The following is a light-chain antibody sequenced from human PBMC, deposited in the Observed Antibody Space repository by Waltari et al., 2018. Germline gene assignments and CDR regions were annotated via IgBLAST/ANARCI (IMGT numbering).Light chain of an antibody. CDR2: RDD. J-gene: IGLJ2*01. CDR1: NSNIGAGYA. V-gene: IGLV1-40*01. Sequence: QSVLTQPPSVSGAPGQRVTISCTGSNSNIGAGYAVHWYQQLPGSAPKLLIYRDDNRPSGVPGRFSGSKSGTSASLSVTGLRAEDEADYFCQSFDSGLSAVLFGGGTKLTVL. CDR3: QSFDSGLSAVL.